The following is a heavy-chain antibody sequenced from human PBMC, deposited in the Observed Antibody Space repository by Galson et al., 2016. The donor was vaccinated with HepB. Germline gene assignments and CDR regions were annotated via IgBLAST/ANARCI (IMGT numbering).Heavy chain of an antibody. D-gene: IGHD4-11*01. CDR3: AAGLQFDLYYGMDV. Sequence: SVKVSCKASGYSFTSYIMHWVRQAPGQSLEWMGWINGCNGNTEYSQNFQGRVSITRDTSASTAYMEVSSLRSEDTSVYYCAAGLQFDLYYGMDVWGQGTTVIVSS. V-gene: IGHV1-3*01. CDR2: INGCNGNT. J-gene: IGHJ6*02. CDR1: GYSFTSYI.